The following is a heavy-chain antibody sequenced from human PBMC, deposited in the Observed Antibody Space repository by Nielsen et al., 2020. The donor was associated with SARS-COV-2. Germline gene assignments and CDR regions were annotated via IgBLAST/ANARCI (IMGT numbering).Heavy chain of an antibody. J-gene: IGHJ4*02. V-gene: IGHV3-53*01. D-gene: IGHD5-18*01. CDR3: ARVAIQLGIRPHLPFLTFDY. CDR2: IYSGGST. CDR1: GFTVSSNY. Sequence: GGSLRLSCAASGFTVSSNYMSWVRQAPGKGLEWVSVIYSGGSTYYADSVKGRFTISRDNSKNTLYLQMNSLRAEDTAVYYCARVAIQLGIRPHLPFLTFDYWGQGTLVTVSS.